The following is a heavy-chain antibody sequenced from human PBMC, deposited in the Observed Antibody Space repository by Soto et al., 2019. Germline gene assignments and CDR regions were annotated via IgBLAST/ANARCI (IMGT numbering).Heavy chain of an antibody. CDR3: ARGVLH. CDR2: ISYSGTA. J-gene: IGHJ4*01. CDR1: GDSISSSNNY. Sequence: SETLSLTCTVSGDSISSSNNYWSWIRQPPGEGLEWIGFISYSGTASYSPSLKSRVAISLDTSKNQFSLSVNSVTAADTAVYYYARGVLHWGQGTLVTVSS. V-gene: IGHV4-30-4*01.